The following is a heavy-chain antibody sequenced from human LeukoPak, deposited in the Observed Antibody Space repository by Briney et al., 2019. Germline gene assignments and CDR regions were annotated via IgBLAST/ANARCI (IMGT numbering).Heavy chain of an antibody. CDR3: ARSLAYCGGDCYWGLSYFDY. D-gene: IGHD2-21*02. J-gene: IGHJ4*02. V-gene: IGHV4-61*02. Sequence: PSETLSLTCTVSGGSISSGSYYRSWIRQPAGKGLEWIGRIYTSGSTNYNPSLKSRVTISVDTSKNQFSLKLSSVTAADTAVYYCARSLAYCGGDCYWGLSYFDYWGQGTLVTVSS. CDR2: IYTSGST. CDR1: GGSISSGSYY.